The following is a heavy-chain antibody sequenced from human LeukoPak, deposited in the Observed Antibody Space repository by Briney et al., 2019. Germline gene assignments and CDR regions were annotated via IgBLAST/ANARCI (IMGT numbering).Heavy chain of an antibody. D-gene: IGHD5-18*01. CDR1: GGTFSSYA. CDR3: ATPAVDTAMAIAYYYYGMDV. J-gene: IGHJ6*02. V-gene: IGHV1-69*01. Sequence: SVTVSCTASGGTFSSYAISWVRQAPGQGLEWMGGIIPIFGTANYAQKFQGRVTITADESTSTAYMELSSLRSEDTAVYYCATPAVDTAMAIAYYYYGMDVWGQGTTVTVSS. CDR2: IIPIFGTA.